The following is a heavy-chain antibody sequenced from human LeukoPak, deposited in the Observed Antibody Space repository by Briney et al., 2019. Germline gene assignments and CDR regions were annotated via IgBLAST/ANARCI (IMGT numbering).Heavy chain of an antibody. CDR2: IKQDGSEK. V-gene: IGHV3-7*02. J-gene: IGHJ4*02. CDR1: GFTFSSYW. Sequence: PGGSLRLSCAAPGFTFSSYWMSWVRQAPGKGLEWVANIKQDGSEKYYVDSVKGRFTISRDNSKNTLYLQMNSLRAEDTAVYYCAKRKSGYDYGIDYWGQGTLVTVSS. D-gene: IGHD5-12*01. CDR3: AKRKSGYDYGIDY.